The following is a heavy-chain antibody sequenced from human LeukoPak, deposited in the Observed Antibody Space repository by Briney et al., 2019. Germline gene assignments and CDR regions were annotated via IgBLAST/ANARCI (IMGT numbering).Heavy chain of an antibody. J-gene: IGHJ4*02. CDR1: GFTFSSYA. CDR3: ARAIGSPVDN. Sequence: GGSLRLSCAASGFTFSSYAMSWVRQAPGKGLEWVSIIYTGGSTFYADSVKGRFTISRDNSKNTLSLQMNSLRAEDTAVYFCARAIGSPVDNWGQGTLVTVSS. CDR2: IYTGGST. V-gene: IGHV3-66*01. D-gene: IGHD6-13*01.